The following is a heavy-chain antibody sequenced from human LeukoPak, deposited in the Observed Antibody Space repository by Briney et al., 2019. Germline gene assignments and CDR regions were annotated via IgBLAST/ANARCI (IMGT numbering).Heavy chain of an antibody. D-gene: IGHD6-19*01. Sequence: ASVKLSCKASGYTFTGYYMHWVRQAPGQGLEWMGWINPNSGGTNYAQKFQGRVTMTSDTSISTAYMELSRLRSDDTAVYYCARDAKLVRYSSGWYRGFDYWGQGTLVTVSS. V-gene: IGHV1-2*02. CDR1: GYTFTGYY. CDR3: ARDAKLVRYSSGWYRGFDY. J-gene: IGHJ4*02. CDR2: INPNSGGT.